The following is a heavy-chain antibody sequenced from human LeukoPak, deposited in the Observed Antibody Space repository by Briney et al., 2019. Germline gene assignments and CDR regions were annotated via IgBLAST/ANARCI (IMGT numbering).Heavy chain of an antibody. CDR1: GFIFSSNA. CDR3: AKSVSSGSYYNNDY. V-gene: IGHV3-23*01. D-gene: IGHD3-10*01. CDR2: IISGGST. J-gene: IGHJ4*02. Sequence: GGSLRLSCAASGFIFSSNAMTWVRKAPGKGLEWVSGIISGGSTYYADSVKGRFTISRDNSKNTLYVQMNSLRAEDTAVYYCAKSVSSGSYYNNDYWGQGTLVTVSS.